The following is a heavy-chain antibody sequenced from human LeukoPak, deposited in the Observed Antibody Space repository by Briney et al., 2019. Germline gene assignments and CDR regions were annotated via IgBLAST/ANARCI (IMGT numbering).Heavy chain of an antibody. Sequence: ASVKVSCKASGGTFSSYAISWVRQAPGQGLEWMGGIIPIFGTANYAQKFQGRVTITADESTSTAYMELSSLRSEDTAVYYCARETTRRGYYDYRGQGTLVTVSS. CDR3: ARETTRRGYYDY. D-gene: IGHD4-17*01. V-gene: IGHV1-69*13. CDR1: GGTFSSYA. CDR2: IIPIFGTA. J-gene: IGHJ4*02.